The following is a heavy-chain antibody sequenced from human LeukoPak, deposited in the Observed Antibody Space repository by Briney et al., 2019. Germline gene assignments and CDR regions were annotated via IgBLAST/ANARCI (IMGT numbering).Heavy chain of an antibody. V-gene: IGHV3-23*01. CDR3: AKYFLPTVIAGDAFDI. CDR1: GFTFSSYA. Sequence: GGSLRLSCAASGFTFSSYAMSRVRQAPGKGLEWVSAISGSGGSTYYADSVKGRFTISRDNSKSTLYLQMNSLRAEDTAVYYCAKYFLPTVIAGDAFDIWGQGTMVTVSS. CDR2: ISGSGGST. J-gene: IGHJ3*02. D-gene: IGHD4-17*01.